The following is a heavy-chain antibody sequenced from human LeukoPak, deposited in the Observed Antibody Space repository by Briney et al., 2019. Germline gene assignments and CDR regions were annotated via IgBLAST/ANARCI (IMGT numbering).Heavy chain of an antibody. CDR3: AGDRAGSRSSGFEY. J-gene: IGHJ4*02. CDR1: GFTFSSYT. V-gene: IGHV3-23*01. D-gene: IGHD6-6*01. CDR2: VVGSGALT. Sequence: GGSLRLSCAASGFTFSSYTLSWVRRAPGKGLECVSAVVGSGALTSYADSVKGRFTISRDNSKNTLFLQMNSLRAEDTAVYYCAGDRAGSRSSGFEYWGQGSRVTVSS.